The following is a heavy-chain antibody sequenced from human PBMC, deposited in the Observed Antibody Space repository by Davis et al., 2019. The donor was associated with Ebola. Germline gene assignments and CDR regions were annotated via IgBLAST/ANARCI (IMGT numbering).Heavy chain of an antibody. Sequence: PGGSLRLSCAASGFAFSSYAMSWVRHAPGKGLEWVSTLSASGGSKYYAAFVEGRITISRDNSKNTLYLQMSGLRAEDTAVYYCARMSTGYYGVTFDYWGQGILVTVSS. CDR1: GFAFSSYA. V-gene: IGHV3-23*01. D-gene: IGHD1-26*01. J-gene: IGHJ4*02. CDR3: ARMSTGYYGVTFDY. CDR2: LSASGGSK.